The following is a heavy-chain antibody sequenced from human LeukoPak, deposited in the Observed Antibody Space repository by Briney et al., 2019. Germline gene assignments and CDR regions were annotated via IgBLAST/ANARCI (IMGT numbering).Heavy chain of an antibody. Sequence: SETLPLICSVAGDSISSGTYYWGCIRPSPGKGPEWIVSVYYSGNTYYNPSLKSLVTISVDTSKTPFSLNLTSVTAADTAIYNCARHMVIAHFFDYWGQGILVTVSS. V-gene: IGHV4-39*01. CDR2: VYYSGNT. J-gene: IGHJ4*02. CDR3: ARHMVIAHFFDY. CDR1: GDSISSGTYY. D-gene: IGHD2-15*01.